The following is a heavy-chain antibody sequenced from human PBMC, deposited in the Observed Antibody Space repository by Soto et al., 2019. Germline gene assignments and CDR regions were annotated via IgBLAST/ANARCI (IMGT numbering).Heavy chain of an antibody. CDR1: GGTFSSYA. J-gene: IGHJ4*02. Sequence: QVQLVQSGAEVKKPGSSVKVSCKASGGTFSSYAISWVRQAPGQGLEWMGGIIPLFGTANYAQKCQGRVTITADKSTSTAYMELSSLRSEDTAVYYCASARRDGDIVATWGSGFDYWGQGTLVTVSS. V-gene: IGHV1-69*06. CDR3: ASARRDGDIVATWGSGFDY. D-gene: IGHD5-12*01. CDR2: IIPLFGTA.